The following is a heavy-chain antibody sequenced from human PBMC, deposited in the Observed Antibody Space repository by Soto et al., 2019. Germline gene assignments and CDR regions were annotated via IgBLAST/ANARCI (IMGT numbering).Heavy chain of an antibody. CDR3: AKEFRGRVGTYYYYYGMDV. D-gene: IGHD1-1*01. V-gene: IGHV3-30*18. Sequence: HPGGSLRLSCAASGFTFSSYGMHWVRQAPGKGLEWVAVISYDGSNKYYADSVKGRFTISRDNSKNTLYLQMNSLRAEDTAVYYCAKEFRGRVGTYYYYYGMDVWGQGTTVTVSS. CDR1: GFTFSSYG. J-gene: IGHJ6*02. CDR2: ISYDGSNK.